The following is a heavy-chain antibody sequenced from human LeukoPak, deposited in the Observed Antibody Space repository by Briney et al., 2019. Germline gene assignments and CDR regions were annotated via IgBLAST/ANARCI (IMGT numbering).Heavy chain of an antibody. D-gene: IGHD2-21*01. J-gene: IGHJ3*02. CDR3: ARERQDTILHSGAFDI. Sequence: GGSLRPSCAASGFTFSSYFMNWVRQAPGKGLDWVADIASDGSHTFYVESVKGRFTISRDNSKNTLYLQMNSLRAEDTAVYFCARERQDTILHSGAFDIWGQGTMVTVSS. V-gene: IGHV3-30-3*01. CDR2: IASDGSHT. CDR1: GFTFSSYF.